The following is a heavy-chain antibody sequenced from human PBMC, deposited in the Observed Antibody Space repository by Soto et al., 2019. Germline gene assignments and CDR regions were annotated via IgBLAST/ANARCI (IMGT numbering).Heavy chain of an antibody. V-gene: IGHV1-69*06. CDR1: GGTFSIYA. J-gene: IGHJ6*02. CDR3: ASSRTPSSSWYYYGMDV. CDR2: IIPIFGTA. Sequence: SVKVSCKASGGTFSIYAISCVLQSPLQWLEWMGGIIPIFGTANYAQKFQGRVTITADKSTSTAYMELSSLRSEDTAVYYCASSRTPSSSWYYYGMDVWGQGTTVTV. D-gene: IGHD6-13*01.